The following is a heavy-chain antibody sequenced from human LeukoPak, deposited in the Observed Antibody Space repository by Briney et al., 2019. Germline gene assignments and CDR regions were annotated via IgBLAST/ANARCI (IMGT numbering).Heavy chain of an antibody. V-gene: IGHV4-39*01. CDR2: ISYSGST. CDR1: GGSISSSSYC. CDR3: ARPSRSGGYNYWYFDL. J-gene: IGHJ2*01. Sequence: SETLSLTCTVSGGSISSSSYCWGWIRQPPGKGLEWIGSISYSGSTYYNPSLKSRVTISVDTSNNQFSLKLRSVTAADTALYYCARPSRSGGYNYWYFDLWGRGTLVTVSS. D-gene: IGHD5-24*01.